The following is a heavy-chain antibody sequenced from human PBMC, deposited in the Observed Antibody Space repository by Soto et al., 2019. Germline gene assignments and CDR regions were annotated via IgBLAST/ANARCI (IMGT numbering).Heavy chain of an antibody. J-gene: IGHJ6*03. D-gene: IGHD5-18*01. V-gene: IGHV4-59*01. CDR2: IYYSGST. CDR3: ARGVVYSYCYYYYYYYMDF. Sequence: SETLSLTCTVSGGSISSYYWSWIRQPPGKGLEWIGYIYYSGSTNYNPSLKSRVTISVDTSKNQFSLKLSSVTAADTAVYYCARGVVYSYCYYYYYYYMDFWGKGTTVTVSS. CDR1: GGSISSYY.